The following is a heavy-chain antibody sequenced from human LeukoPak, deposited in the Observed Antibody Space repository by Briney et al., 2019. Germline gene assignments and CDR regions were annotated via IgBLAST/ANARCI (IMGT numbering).Heavy chain of an antibody. Sequence: PGGSLRLSCAASGFIFRNYGMHWVRQAPGKGLEWVAFVRNDGSSEHYGESVKGRFTISRDNSKNTLYLQMHSLRDEDTALYYCSFSWGYYTGLGGAFDIWGQGTMVTVSS. V-gene: IGHV3-30*02. CDR2: VRNDGSSE. J-gene: IGHJ3*02. CDR1: GFIFRNYG. D-gene: IGHD3-10*01. CDR3: SFSWGYYTGLGGAFDI.